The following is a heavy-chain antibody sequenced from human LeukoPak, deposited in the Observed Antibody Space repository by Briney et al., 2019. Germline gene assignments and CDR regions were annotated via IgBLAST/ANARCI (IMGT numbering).Heavy chain of an antibody. Sequence: GSSVKVSCKASGGTFSSYTISWVRQAPGQGLEWMGRFIPILGIANYAQKFQGRVTITADKSTSTAYMELSSLRSEDTAVYYCATYCSSTSCSGHFDYWGQGTLVTVSS. CDR3: ATYCSSTSCSGHFDY. D-gene: IGHD2-2*01. CDR1: GGTFSSYT. CDR2: FIPILGIA. J-gene: IGHJ4*02. V-gene: IGHV1-69*02.